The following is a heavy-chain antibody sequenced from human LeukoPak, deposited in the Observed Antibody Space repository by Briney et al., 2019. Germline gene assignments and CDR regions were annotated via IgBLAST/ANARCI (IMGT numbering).Heavy chain of an antibody. CDR3: ARVAAAGTGGLYFDY. J-gene: IGHJ4*02. V-gene: IGHV4-59*01. D-gene: IGHD6-13*01. Sequence: SETLSLTCTVSGGSISSYYWSWIRQPPGKGLEWIGYIYYSGSTNYNPSLKSRVTISVVTSKNQFSLKLSSVTAADTAVYYCARVAAAGTGGLYFDYWGQGTLVTVSS. CDR1: GGSISSYY. CDR2: IYYSGST.